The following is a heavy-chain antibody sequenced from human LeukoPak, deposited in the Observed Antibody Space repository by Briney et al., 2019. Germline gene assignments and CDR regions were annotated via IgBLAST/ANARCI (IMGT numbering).Heavy chain of an antibody. V-gene: IGHV1-8*03. Sequence: ASVKVFCKASGYTFTSYGISWVRQATGQGLEWMGWMNPNSGNTGYAQKFQGRVTITRNTSISTAYMELSSLRSEDTAVYYCARGLRSAASTWFDPWGQGTLVTVSS. CDR3: ARGLRSAASTWFDP. CDR2: MNPNSGNT. CDR1: GYTFTSYG. D-gene: IGHD1-1*01. J-gene: IGHJ5*02.